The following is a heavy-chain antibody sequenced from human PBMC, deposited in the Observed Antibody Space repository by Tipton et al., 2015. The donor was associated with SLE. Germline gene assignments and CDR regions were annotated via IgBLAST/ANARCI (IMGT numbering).Heavy chain of an antibody. V-gene: IGHV4-34*01. Sequence: TLSLTCAVYGGSFSGYYWSWIRQPPGKGLEWIGEINHSGSTNYNPSLKSRVTISVDAFKNQFSLKLSSVTAADTAVYYCASSWGAVAAGFDYWGQGTLVTVSS. D-gene: IGHD6-25*01. J-gene: IGHJ4*02. CDR3: ASSWGAVAAGFDY. CDR2: INHSGST. CDR1: GGSFSGYY.